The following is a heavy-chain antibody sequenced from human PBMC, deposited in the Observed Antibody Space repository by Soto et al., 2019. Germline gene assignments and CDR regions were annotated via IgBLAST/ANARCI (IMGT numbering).Heavy chain of an antibody. CDR1: GYTLTELS. V-gene: IGHV1-24*01. J-gene: IGHJ4*02. D-gene: IGHD3-10*01. CDR2: FDPEDGET. Sequence: ASVKVFCKVSGYTLTELSMHWVRQAPGKGLEWMGGFDPEDGETIYAQKLQGRVTMTRNTSINTAYMELRSLRSQDTAVYYCARGSPGPVDHWGQGTQVTVSS. CDR3: ARGSPGPVDH.